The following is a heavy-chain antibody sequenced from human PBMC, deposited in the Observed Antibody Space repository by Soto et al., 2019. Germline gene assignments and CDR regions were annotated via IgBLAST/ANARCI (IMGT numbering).Heavy chain of an antibody. CDR2: INHSGST. CDR1: GGSFSGYY. V-gene: IGHV4-34*01. D-gene: IGHD3-16*01. Sequence: SETLSLTCAVYGGSFSGYYWSWIRQPPGKGLEWIGEINHSGSTNYNPSLKSRVTISVDTSKNQFSLKLSSVTAADTAVYYCARGLGGGDYYYYGRDVWGQGTTVTVS. CDR3: ARGLGGGDYYYYGRDV. J-gene: IGHJ6*02.